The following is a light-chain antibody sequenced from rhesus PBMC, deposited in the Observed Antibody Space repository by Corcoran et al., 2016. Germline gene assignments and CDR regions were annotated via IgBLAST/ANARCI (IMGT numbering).Light chain of an antibody. V-gene: IGKV3-10*01. J-gene: IGKJ2*01. CDR2: GAS. CDR3: YQHSSGYS. Sequence: QVILTQSPATLSLSPGERATLSCRASQSVSSYLAWYQQKPGPAPRLLIYGASSRATGIPDRFSGSGSVTDFTLTISSLEPEDVGVFHCYQHSSGYSFGQGTKVEIK. CDR1: QSVSSY.